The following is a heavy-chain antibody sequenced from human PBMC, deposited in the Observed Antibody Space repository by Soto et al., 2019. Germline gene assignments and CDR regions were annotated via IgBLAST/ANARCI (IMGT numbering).Heavy chain of an antibody. CDR2: MHYSGST. D-gene: IGHD6-13*01. J-gene: IGHJ5*02. V-gene: IGHV4-39*01. CDR3: ARPGYSSSWDCFDP. Sequence: QVQLQESGPGLVKPSETLSLICSVSGGSMRSSDYYWGWIRQPPNKGLEWIGSMHYSGSTFYNPSLKSRVTISVDTSKNQFYLKLTSVTAADTAVYYCARPGYSSSWDCFDPWGQGTLVTVSS. CDR1: GGSMRSSDYY.